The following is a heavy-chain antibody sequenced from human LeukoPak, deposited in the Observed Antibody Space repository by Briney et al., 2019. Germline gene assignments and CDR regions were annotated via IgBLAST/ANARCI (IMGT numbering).Heavy chain of an antibody. CDR2: LNPNTSDT. CDR3: ERDPDSGTDL. J-gene: IGHJ4*02. V-gene: IGHV1-2*02. CDR1: GYKFAHYH. Sequence: AVKVSCKASGYKFAHYHTHWVRQAPGQGLEWMGSLNPNTSDTLLAQKFQGRVTITRDTSISVGSMELRSLTFDDTGVYYCERDPDSGTDLWGQGTLVTVAS. D-gene: IGHD2-15*01.